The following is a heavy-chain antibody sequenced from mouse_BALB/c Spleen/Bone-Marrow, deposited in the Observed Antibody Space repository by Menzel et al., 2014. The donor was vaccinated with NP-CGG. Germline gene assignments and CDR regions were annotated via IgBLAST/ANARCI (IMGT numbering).Heavy chain of an antibody. J-gene: IGHJ4*01. CDR3: ARQLGLRWAMDY. V-gene: IGHV5-12-2*01. D-gene: IGHD3-1*01. CDR2: ISNGGGST. CDR1: EFTFSSYT. Sequence: EVKVVESGGGLVQPGGSLKLSCAASEFTFSSYTVSWVRQTPEKRLEWVAYISNGGGSTYYPDTVKGRFTISRDNAKNTLYLQMSSLKSEDTAMYYCARQLGLRWAMDYWGQGTSVTVSS.